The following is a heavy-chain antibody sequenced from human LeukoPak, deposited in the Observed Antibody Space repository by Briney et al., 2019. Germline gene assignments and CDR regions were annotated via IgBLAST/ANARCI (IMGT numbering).Heavy chain of an antibody. Sequence: SETLSLTCAVSGGSISSGGYSWSWIRQPAGKGLEWIGRIYTSGSTNYNPSLKSRVTMSVDTSKNQFSLKLSSVTAADTAVYYCARDLPGFDPWGQGTLVTVSS. CDR2: IYTSGST. CDR1: GGSISSGGYS. V-gene: IGHV4-61*02. CDR3: ARDLPGFDP. J-gene: IGHJ5*02.